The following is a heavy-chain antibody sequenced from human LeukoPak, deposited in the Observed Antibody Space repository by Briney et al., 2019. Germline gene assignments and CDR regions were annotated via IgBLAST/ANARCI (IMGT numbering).Heavy chain of an antibody. CDR2: ISYDGSNK. V-gene: IGHV3-30*18. CDR3: AKSGYQLLAGNWFDP. D-gene: IGHD2-2*01. Sequence: PGGSLRFSCAASGFTFSTYGMHWVRQAPGKGLEWVAVISYDGSNKNYADSVKGRFTISRDNSRNTLDLQMNSLRPEDTAVYYCAKSGYQLLAGNWFDPWGQGTLVTVSS. CDR1: GFTFSTYG. J-gene: IGHJ5*02.